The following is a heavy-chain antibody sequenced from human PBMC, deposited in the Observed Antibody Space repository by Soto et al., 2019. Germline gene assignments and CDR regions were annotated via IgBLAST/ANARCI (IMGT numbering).Heavy chain of an antibody. Sequence: PSETLSLTCTVSGGSVSSGSYYWSWIRQPPGKGLEWIGYIYYSGSTNYNPSLKSRVTISVDTSKNQFSLKLSSVTAADTAVYYYARDYGKINWFDPWSQGTRVTVSS. J-gene: IGHJ5*02. D-gene: IGHD3-10*01. CDR2: IYYSGST. CDR3: ARDYGKINWFDP. V-gene: IGHV4-61*01. CDR1: GGSVSSGSYY.